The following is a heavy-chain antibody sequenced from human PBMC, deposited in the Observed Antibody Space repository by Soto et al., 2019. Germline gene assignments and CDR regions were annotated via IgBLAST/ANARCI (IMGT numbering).Heavy chain of an antibody. Sequence: QVQLQESGPGLVKPSQTLSLTCTVSVGSISTGGYYWTGIRQHPGKGLEWIGYIYYSGSTYYNPSLKSRVTISVDTSKNQFSLKLSSVTAADTSVYYCARGLSVTLFDNWGQGTLVTVSS. CDR3: ARGLSVTLFDN. CDR2: IYYSGST. CDR1: VGSISTGGYY. D-gene: IGHD4-17*01. V-gene: IGHV4-31*03. J-gene: IGHJ4*02.